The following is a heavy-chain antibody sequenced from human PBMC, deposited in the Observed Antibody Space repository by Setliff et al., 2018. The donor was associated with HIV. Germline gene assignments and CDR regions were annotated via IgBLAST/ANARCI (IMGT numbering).Heavy chain of an antibody. Sequence: SETLSLTCAVYGGSLSGYHWSWIRQSPEKGLEWIGEINHSGSTNYNPSLKSRVTMAVDTSKNQFSLKLSSVTAADTAVYYCARGGGYDRSGYYPFDYWGQGTPVTVSS. CDR2: INHSGST. D-gene: IGHD3-22*01. CDR3: ARGGGYDRSGYYPFDY. CDR1: GGSLSGYH. J-gene: IGHJ4*02. V-gene: IGHV4-34*01.